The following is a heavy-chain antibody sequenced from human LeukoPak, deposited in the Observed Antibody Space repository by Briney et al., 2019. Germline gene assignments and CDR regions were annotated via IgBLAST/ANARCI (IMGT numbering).Heavy chain of an antibody. Sequence: PGGSLRLSCAASGFTFSSYAMSWVRQAPGKGLEWVSSISSSSSYIYYADSVKGRFTISRDNAKNSLYLQMNSLRAEDTAVYYCARDKASYGYNRNDYWGQGTLVTVSS. CDR3: ARDKASYGYNRNDY. J-gene: IGHJ4*02. CDR2: ISSSSSYI. V-gene: IGHV3-21*01. D-gene: IGHD5-18*01. CDR1: GFTFSSYA.